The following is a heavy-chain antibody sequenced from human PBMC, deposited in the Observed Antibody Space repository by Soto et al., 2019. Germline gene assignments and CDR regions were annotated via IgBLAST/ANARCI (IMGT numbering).Heavy chain of an antibody. CDR1: GGTFSSYA. CDR3: ARRALHSYGYYAFDI. Sequence: SVKVSCKASGGTFSSYAISWVRQAPGQGLEWMGGIIPIFGTANYAQKFQGRVTITADESTSTAYMELSSLRSEDTAVYYCARRALHSYGYYAFDIWGQGTMVTVSS. V-gene: IGHV1-69*13. J-gene: IGHJ3*02. D-gene: IGHD5-18*01. CDR2: IIPIFGTA.